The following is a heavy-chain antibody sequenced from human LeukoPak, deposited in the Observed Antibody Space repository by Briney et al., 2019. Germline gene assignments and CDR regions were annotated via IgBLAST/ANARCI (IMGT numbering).Heavy chain of an antibody. V-gene: IGHV4-61*02. J-gene: IGHJ6*03. CDR3: ARAVGSGSFQTYYYYMDV. CDR1: GGSISSASYY. CDR2: IYTSGRT. Sequence: SETLSLTCTVSGGSISSASYYWSWIRQPAGKGLEWIGRIYTSGRTNYNPSLKSRVTMSVDTSKNQFSLKLSSVTAADTAVYYCARAVGSGSFQTYYYYMDVWGKGTTVTISS. D-gene: IGHD3-10*01.